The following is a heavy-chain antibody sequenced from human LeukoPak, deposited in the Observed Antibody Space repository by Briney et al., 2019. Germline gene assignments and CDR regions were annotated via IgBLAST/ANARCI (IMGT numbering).Heavy chain of an antibody. CDR1: GGSISSGDYY. CDR3: ARGRELAVAGPDYFFDY. D-gene: IGHD6-19*01. CDR2: ISYSGST. Sequence: PSETLSLTCTVSGGSISSGDYYWSWIRQPPGKGLEWIGYISYSGSTYYNPSLKSRVTISVDTSKNQFSLKLSSVTAADTAVYYCARGRELAVAGPDYFFDYWGQGTLVTVSS. V-gene: IGHV4-30-4*02. J-gene: IGHJ4*02.